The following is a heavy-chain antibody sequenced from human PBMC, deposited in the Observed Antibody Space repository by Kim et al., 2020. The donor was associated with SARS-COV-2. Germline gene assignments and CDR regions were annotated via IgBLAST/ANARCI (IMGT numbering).Heavy chain of an antibody. D-gene: IGHD3-3*01. V-gene: IGHV3-23*01. CDR2: ISGSGGST. CDR3: AKSSYYEFWSGYLNWFDP. Sequence: GGSLRLSCAASGFTFSSYAMSWVRQAPGKGLEWVSAISGSGGSTYYADSVKGRFTISRDNSKNTLYLQMNGLRAEDKAVYYCAKSSYYEFWSGYLNWFDPWGQGTLVTVSS. CDR1: GFTFSSYA. J-gene: IGHJ5*02.